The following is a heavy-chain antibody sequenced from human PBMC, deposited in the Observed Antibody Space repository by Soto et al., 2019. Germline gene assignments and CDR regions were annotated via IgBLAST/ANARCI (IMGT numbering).Heavy chain of an antibody. D-gene: IGHD4-17*01. CDR2: ISYDERET. Sequence: QVQLAESGGGVVQPGRSLRLTCAASGFTFSSYGMHWVRQAPGKGLEGVAVISYDERETHYADSVKGRLTISRDNSKNTRTLQMNSMRTEDTAIYDCAKAIYGDYAPFDFCGQGTLVTVAS. V-gene: IGHV3-30*18. CDR1: GFTFSSYG. CDR3: AKAIYGDYAPFDF. J-gene: IGHJ4*02.